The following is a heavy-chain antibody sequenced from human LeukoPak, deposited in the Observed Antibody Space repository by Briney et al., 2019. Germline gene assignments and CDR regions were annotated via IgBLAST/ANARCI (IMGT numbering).Heavy chain of an antibody. J-gene: IGHJ6*02. D-gene: IGHD5-12*01. V-gene: IGHV3-21*01. CDR3: ARDSGYDWHSESYHYDHGMDV. CDR1: GFTFTSHT. CDR2: ISSGGSYI. Sequence: GGSLRLSCAASGFTFTSHTINWVPQAPGKGLGWVSSISSGGSYISYAESVKGRFPITRDNAKNPLYLQLNSLRAEATAVYYCARDSGYDWHSESYHYDHGMDVWGQGTTVTVSS.